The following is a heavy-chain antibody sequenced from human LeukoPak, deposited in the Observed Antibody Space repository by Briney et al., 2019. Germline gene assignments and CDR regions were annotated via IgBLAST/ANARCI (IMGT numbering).Heavy chain of an antibody. CDR1: GGSISSGSYY. Sequence: PSETLSLTCTVSGGSISSGSYYWSWIRQPAGKGLEWIGRIYTSGSTNYNPSLKSRVTISVDTSKNQFSLKLSSVTAADTAVYYCARDNYYDSSGNDAFDIWGQGTMVTVPS. J-gene: IGHJ3*02. CDR2: IYTSGST. D-gene: IGHD3-22*01. CDR3: ARDNYYDSSGNDAFDI. V-gene: IGHV4-61*02.